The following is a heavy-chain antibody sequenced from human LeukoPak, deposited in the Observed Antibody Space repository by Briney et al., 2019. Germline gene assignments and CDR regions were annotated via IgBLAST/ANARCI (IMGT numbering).Heavy chain of an antibody. D-gene: IGHD6-19*01. V-gene: IGHV3-64*01. Sequence: GGSLRLSCVASGYTFSSYALHWVRQAPGKGLEYVSAIRSNGRTTFYANSVKGRFTISRDNSKNTLYLQMGSLRAEDTAVYYCARVSGWYCFDQWGQGTLVTVSS. CDR1: GYTFSSYA. CDR3: ARVSGWYCFDQ. CDR2: IRSNGRTT. J-gene: IGHJ4*02.